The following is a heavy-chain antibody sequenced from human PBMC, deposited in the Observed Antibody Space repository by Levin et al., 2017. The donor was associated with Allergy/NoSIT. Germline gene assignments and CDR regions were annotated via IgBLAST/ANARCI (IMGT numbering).Heavy chain of an antibody. CDR1: GGSISSSGYY. CDR3: ARVVEMAAAGRHFDY. V-gene: IGHV4-39*07. Sequence: PSETLSLTCTVSGGSISSSGYYWGWIRQPPGKGLEWIGSIYHSGTTYYNLSLQRRVTISVDTSKNQFSLKLSSVTAADTAVYYCARVVEMAAAGRHFDYWGQGTLVTVSS. D-gene: IGHD6-13*01. CDR2: IYHSGTT. J-gene: IGHJ4*02.